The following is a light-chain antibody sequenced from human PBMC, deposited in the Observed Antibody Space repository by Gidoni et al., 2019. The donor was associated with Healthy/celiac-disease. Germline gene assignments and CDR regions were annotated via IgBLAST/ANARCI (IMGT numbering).Light chain of an antibody. Sequence: LQMTPSPSSLSAAVGDRVTITCRARQSISSYLNWYQQKPGKAPKLLIYAASSWQSGVPSRFSGRGSGTDCTCTISSLQPEDFATYDCQQSYSTPRTFXXXTKVEIK. CDR3: QQSYSTPRT. CDR2: AAS. J-gene: IGKJ1*01. CDR1: QSISSY. V-gene: IGKV1-39*01.